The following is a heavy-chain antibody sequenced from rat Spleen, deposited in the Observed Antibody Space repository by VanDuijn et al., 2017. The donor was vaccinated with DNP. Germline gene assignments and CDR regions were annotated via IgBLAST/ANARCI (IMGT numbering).Heavy chain of an antibody. CDR3: VRPYHYSGGGFAY. CDR1: GFTFSDYG. D-gene: IGHD1-1*01. V-gene: IGHV5-22*01. CDR2: ISYDGTST. J-gene: IGHJ3*01. Sequence: EVQLVESGGGLVQPGRSMKLSCAASGFTFSDYGMAWVLQGPTKGLEWVAYISYDGTSTYNGDSVKGRFTISRDTAKSTLYLQMNSLRSEDMATYYCVRPYHYSGGGFAYWGQGTLVTVSS.